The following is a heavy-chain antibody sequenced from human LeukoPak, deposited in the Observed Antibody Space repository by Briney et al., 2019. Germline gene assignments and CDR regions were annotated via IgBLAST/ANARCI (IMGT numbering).Heavy chain of an antibody. CDR1: GYSISSGYY. V-gene: IGHV4-38-2*02. J-gene: IGHJ4*02. CDR2: IYLSGST. D-gene: IGHD1-26*01. CDR3: AKSGGYGLIDY. Sequence: SETLSLTCTVSGYSISSGYYLGWIRQPPGKGLEWIGSIYLSGSTYYNASLQSRVTISIETSKNQISLRLNSVTAADTAMYYCAKSGGYGLIDYWGQGTLVTVSS.